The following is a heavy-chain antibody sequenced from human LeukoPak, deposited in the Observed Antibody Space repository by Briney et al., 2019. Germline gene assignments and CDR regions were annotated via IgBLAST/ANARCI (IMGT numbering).Heavy chain of an antibody. V-gene: IGHV3-30*04. Sequence: GGSLRLSYAASGFTFSTYALHWVRQAPGKGLEWVAVISYDGSNKYYADSVKGRFTISRDNSKNTLYLQMNSLRAEDTAVYYCARDHCGGDCYTDYWGQGTLVTVSS. D-gene: IGHD2-21*02. J-gene: IGHJ4*02. CDR2: ISYDGSNK. CDR1: GFTFSTYA. CDR3: ARDHCGGDCYTDY.